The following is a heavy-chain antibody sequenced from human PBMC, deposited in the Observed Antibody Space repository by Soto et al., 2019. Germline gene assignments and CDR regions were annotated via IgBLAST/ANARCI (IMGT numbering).Heavy chain of an antibody. D-gene: IGHD3-3*02. CDR3: ASPKIAFYNWFDP. Sequence: SGTLSLTCTVSCGSISSSSYYWGWIRQPPGKGLEWIGSIYYSGSTYYNPSLKSRVTISVDTSKNQFSLKLSSVTAADTAVYYCASPKIAFYNWFDPWGQGTLVTVS. CDR1: CGSISSSSYY. CDR2: IYYSGST. J-gene: IGHJ5*02. V-gene: IGHV4-39*01.